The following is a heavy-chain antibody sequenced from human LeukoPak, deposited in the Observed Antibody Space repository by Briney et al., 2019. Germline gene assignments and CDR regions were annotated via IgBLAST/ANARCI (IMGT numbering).Heavy chain of an antibody. D-gene: IGHD1-26*01. CDR1: GGSLSSGSYY. CDR2: IYSSGSA. J-gene: IGHJ4*02. V-gene: IGHV4-61*02. Sequence: SETLSLTCTLSGGSLSSGSYYWAWLRQPAGTGLEWIGRIYSSGSANYNPSLKSRVTISVDTSKNQFSLSLSSVTAADTAVYYCARDSGSYQYLDYWGQGALVTVSS. CDR3: ARDSGSYQYLDY.